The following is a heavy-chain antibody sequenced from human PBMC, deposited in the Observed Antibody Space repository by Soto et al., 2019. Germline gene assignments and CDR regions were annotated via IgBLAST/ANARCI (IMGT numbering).Heavy chain of an antibody. CDR3: AKGAGATYYFYAVDV. V-gene: IGHV3-23*01. J-gene: IGHJ6*02. CDR1: GFTFSNFA. CDR2: ISSSGDTT. Sequence: GGSLRLSCAASGFTFSNFAMTWVRQAPGKGLEWVSSISSSGDTTFHADSVRGRFTISRDNSNSALYMQMNSLRAEDTAVYYCAKGAGATYYFYAVDVWAQGTTVTVS.